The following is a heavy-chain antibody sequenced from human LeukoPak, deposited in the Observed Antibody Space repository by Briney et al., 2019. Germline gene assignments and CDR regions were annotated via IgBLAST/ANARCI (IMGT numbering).Heavy chain of an antibody. CDR2: LACLDASCTE. D-gene: IGHD3-10*01. CDR3: VRDSEGSFDY. V-gene: IGHV3-23*01. J-gene: IGHJ4*02. Sequence: GGSLRLSCAASGFTFGTFDMSWVRQPPGKCLEWVSTLACLDASCTEYYSDSVKGRFSISRDTSRSTLSLQVNSLRVEDTAMYYCVRDSEGSFDYWGQGTVVTVSS. CDR1: GFTFGTFD.